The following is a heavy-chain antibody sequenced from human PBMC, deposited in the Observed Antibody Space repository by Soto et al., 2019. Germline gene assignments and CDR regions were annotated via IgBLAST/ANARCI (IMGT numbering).Heavy chain of an antibody. J-gene: IGHJ4*02. CDR2: IVVGNGNT. CDR1: GFTFPTST. D-gene: IGHD6-13*01. Sequence: SVKVSCKASGFTFPTSTIQWVRQTRGRRLEWIGWIVVGNGNTNFAQDLRQRVTFSRDMSTSTAYMDVSTLRSDDTAMYYCATASAGYTFGFDLWGQGSLVTVSS. V-gene: IGHV1-58*02. CDR3: ATASAGYTFGFDL.